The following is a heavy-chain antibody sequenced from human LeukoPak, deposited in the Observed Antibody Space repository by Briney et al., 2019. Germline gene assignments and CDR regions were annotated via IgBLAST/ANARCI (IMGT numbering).Heavy chain of an antibody. Sequence: SETLSLTCTVSGGSISSHYWSWIRQPPGKGLEWIGYIYYSGSTNYNPSLKSRVTISVDTSKNQFSLKLSSVTAADTAVYYCAAFGAAQYFDYWGQGTLVTVSS. J-gene: IGHJ4*02. CDR1: GGSISSHY. CDR2: IYYSGST. CDR3: AAFGAAQYFDY. V-gene: IGHV4-59*11. D-gene: IGHD3-10*01.